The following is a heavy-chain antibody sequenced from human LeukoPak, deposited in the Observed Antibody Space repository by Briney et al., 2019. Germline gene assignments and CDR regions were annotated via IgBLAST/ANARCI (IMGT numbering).Heavy chain of an antibody. J-gene: IGHJ4*02. V-gene: IGHV3-48*04. CDR1: GFPFSDYS. D-gene: IGHD1-1*01. CDR2: IGISSGNT. Sequence: GGSLRLSCTASGFPFSDYSMNWVRQAPGKGLEWISYIGISSGNTKYADSVKGRFTISADNARNSLYLQMNSLRVEDTAVYYCVRDHNYAFDNWGPGTLVSVSS. CDR3: VRDHNYAFDN.